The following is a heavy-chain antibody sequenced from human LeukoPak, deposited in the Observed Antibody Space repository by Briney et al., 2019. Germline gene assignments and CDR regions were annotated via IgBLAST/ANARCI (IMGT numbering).Heavy chain of an antibody. V-gene: IGHV4-39*01. Sequence: SETLSLTCTVSGGSISSSSYYWGWIRQPPGKGLEWIGSIYYSGSTYYNPSLKSRVTISVDTSKNQFSLKLSSVTAADTAVYYCAREVVDYDFWSGYYMGAFDIWGQGTMVTVSS. D-gene: IGHD3-3*01. CDR1: GGSISSSSYY. CDR2: IYYSGST. CDR3: AREVVDYDFWSGYYMGAFDI. J-gene: IGHJ3*02.